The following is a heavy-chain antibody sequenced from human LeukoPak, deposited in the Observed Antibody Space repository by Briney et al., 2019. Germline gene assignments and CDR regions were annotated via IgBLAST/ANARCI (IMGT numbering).Heavy chain of an antibody. CDR3: ARARVAYDYVWGSYRYTGFDY. D-gene: IGHD3-16*02. CDR2: INPNSGNT. V-gene: IGHV1-8*02. Sequence: GASVKVSCKASGYTFTGYYMHWVRQAPGQGLEWMGWINPNSGNTGYAQKFQGRVTMTRNTSISTAYMELSSLRSEDTAVYYCARARVAYDYVWGSYRYTGFDYWGQGTLVTVSS. CDR1: GYTFTGYY. J-gene: IGHJ4*02.